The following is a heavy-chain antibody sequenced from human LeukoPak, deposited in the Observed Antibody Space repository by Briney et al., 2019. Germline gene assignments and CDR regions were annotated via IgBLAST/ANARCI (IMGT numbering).Heavy chain of an antibody. CDR1: GGSISSGGYY. CDR2: IYYSGST. D-gene: IGHD5-18*01. V-gene: IGHV4-31*03. J-gene: IGHJ6*02. Sequence: SETLSLTCTVSGGSISSGGYYWSWIRQHPGKGLEWIGYIYYSGSTYYNPSLKSRVTISVDTSKNQFSLKLSSVTAADTAVYYCARGGYSYGYYYYYGMDVWAKGPRSPSP. CDR3: ARGGYSYGYYYYYGMDV.